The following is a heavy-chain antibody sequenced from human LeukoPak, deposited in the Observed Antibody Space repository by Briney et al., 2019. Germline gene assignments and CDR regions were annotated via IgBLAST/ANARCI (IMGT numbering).Heavy chain of an antibody. CDR1: GFTFSSYA. CDR2: ISGSGVST. J-gene: IGHJ4*02. V-gene: IGHV3-23*01. D-gene: IGHD2-2*01. Sequence: GASLRLSCAASGFTFSSYAMSWVRQAPGKGLEWVSAISGSGVSTYYADSVKGRFTISRDYSKNTLYLQIDSLGAEDTAVYYCAKDLYCSSNSCYLFDYWGQGTLVTVSS. CDR3: AKDLYCSSNSCYLFDY.